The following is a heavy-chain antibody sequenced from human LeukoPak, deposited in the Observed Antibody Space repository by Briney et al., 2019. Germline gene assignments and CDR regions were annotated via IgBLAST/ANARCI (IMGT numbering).Heavy chain of an antibody. CDR1: GGSINSYY. D-gene: IGHD5-12*01. V-gene: IGHV4-59*12. CDR3: ARARIVPTI. CDR2: IYYSGST. J-gene: IGHJ4*02. Sequence: PSETLSLTCTVSGGSINSYYWTWIRQPPGKGLEWIGYIYYSGSTSYNPSLKSRVTISLDTSKNQLSLKLTSVTAADTAVYYCARARIVPTIWGQGTLVTVSS.